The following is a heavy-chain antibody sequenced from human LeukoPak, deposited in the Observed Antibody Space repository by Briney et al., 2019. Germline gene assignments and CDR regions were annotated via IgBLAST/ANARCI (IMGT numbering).Heavy chain of an antibody. D-gene: IGHD2-2*01. J-gene: IGHJ3*01. CDR3: TTDHGSTSCYCGAFDL. CDR1: GFAFSDAW. CDR2: ISRKADGEAT. Sequence: GGSLRLSCAASGFAFSDAWMRWLRQAPGKGLEYIGRISRKADGEATDYAAPVKDRFTISRDDSKNTLYLQMNSLKTEDTAVYYCTTDHGSTSCYCGAFDLWGQGTMVTVSS. V-gene: IGHV3-15*01.